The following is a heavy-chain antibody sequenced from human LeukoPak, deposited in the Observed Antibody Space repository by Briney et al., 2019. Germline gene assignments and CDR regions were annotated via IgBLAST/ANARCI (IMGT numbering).Heavy chain of an antibody. CDR1: GYSFPSSW. J-gene: IGHJ4*02. V-gene: IGHV5-51*01. Sequence: GESLKISCKGSGYSFPSSWIGWVRQMPGKGLEWMGIIYPGDSDTKYSPSFQGQVTISADKSISTAYLQWSSLEASDSAMYYCARQISGYDYGYWGQGTLVTVSS. CDR2: IYPGDSDT. CDR3: ARQISGYDYGY. D-gene: IGHD5-12*01.